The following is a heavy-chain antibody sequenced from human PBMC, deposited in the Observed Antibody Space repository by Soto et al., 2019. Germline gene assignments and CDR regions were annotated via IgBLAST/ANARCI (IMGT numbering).Heavy chain of an antibody. CDR1: GFTFSSYA. Sequence: GGSLRLSCAASGFTFSSYAMSWVRQAPGKGLEWVSAISGSGGSTYYADSVKGRFTISRDNSKNTLYLQMNSLRAEDTGVYYCASARSNDWWSGCWFDLWCQGTFGTGSS. CDR2: ISGSGGST. J-gene: IGHJ5*02. D-gene: IGHD3-3*01. CDR3: ASARSNDWWSGCWFDL. V-gene: IGHV3-23*01.